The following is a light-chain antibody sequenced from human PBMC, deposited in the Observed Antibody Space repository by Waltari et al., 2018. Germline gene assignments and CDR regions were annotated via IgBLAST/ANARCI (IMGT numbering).Light chain of an antibody. V-gene: IGKV2-30*01. Sequence: DVVMTQSPLSLPVTLGQPASISCRSSESLVYSDGNTYLNWFQQRPGQSPRRLIYKVSNRDSGVPDRFSCSGSGTDFTLKISRVEAEDVGVYYCMQGKSWPLTFGGGTKVEIK. CDR3: MQGKSWPLT. J-gene: IGKJ4*01. CDR1: ESLVYSDGNTY. CDR2: KVS.